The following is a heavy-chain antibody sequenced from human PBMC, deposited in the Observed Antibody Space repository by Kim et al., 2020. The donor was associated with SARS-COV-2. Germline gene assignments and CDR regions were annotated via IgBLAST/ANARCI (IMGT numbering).Heavy chain of an antibody. Sequence: GGSLRLSCAMSGFTLGNYAMSWVRQAPGKGLEWVSGITGRGGSTYYADSVKGRFTMSTDSTKNTVYLQMNSLRADDTAVYYCAKLDYRGYYNGLDVRGEGTTVTVSS. CDR2: ITGRGGST. J-gene: IGHJ6*04. CDR3: AKLDYRGYYNGLDV. CDR1: GFTLGNYA. D-gene: IGHD3-9*01. V-gene: IGHV3-23*01.